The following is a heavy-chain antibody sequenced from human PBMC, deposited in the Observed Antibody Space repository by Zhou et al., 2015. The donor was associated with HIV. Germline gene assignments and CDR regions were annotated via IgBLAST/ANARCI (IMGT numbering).Heavy chain of an antibody. CDR3: ARQYDSGSHSRDPFDP. D-gene: IGHD3-10*01. J-gene: IGHJ5*02. Sequence: QVQLVQSGAAVEKPGASMKVSCKASGYSFTDYYIHWVRQAPGQGLEWMGCMRPDFVTHYAQRFQGRVTMTRDTSITTTYMVLNRLRSDDTAVYYCARQYDSGSHSRDPFDPWGQGTLVSVSS. CDR1: GYSFTDYY. V-gene: IGHV1-2*02. CDR2: MRPDFVT.